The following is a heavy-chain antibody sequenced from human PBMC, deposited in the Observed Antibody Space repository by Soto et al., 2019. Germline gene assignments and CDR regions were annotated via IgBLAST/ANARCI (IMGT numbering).Heavy chain of an antibody. CDR1: GGSISSYY. Sequence: SETLSLTCTVSGGSISSYYWSWIRQPPGKGLEWIGYIYYSGSTNYNPSLKSRVTISVDTSKNQFSLKLSSVTAADTAVYYCARAIRRYYDSSGYYFLEPWFDPWGQGALVTVSS. D-gene: IGHD3-22*01. CDR2: IYYSGST. J-gene: IGHJ5*02. V-gene: IGHV4-59*01. CDR3: ARAIRRYYDSSGYYFLEPWFDP.